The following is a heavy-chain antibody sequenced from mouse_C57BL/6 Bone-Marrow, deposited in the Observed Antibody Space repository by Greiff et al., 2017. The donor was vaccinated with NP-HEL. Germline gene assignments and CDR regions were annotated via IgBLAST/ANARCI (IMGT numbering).Heavy chain of an antibody. CDR1: GYTFTDYN. CDR2: INPNNGGT. D-gene: IGHD1-1*01. J-gene: IGHJ2*01. V-gene: IGHV1-18*01. Sequence: EVQLQQSGPELVKPGASVKIPCKASGYTFTDYNMDWVKQSHGKSLEWIGDINPNNGGTNYNQKFKGKATLTVDKSSSTAYMELRSLTSEDTAVYYCARGDYYGSSPYYFDYWGQGTTLTVSS. CDR3: ARGDYYGSSPYYFDY.